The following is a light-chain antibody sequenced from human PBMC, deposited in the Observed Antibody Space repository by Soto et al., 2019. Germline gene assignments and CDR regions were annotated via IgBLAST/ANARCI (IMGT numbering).Light chain of an antibody. Sequence: QSALTQPASVSGSPGQSVTISCTGTSSDIGKYNYVSWYQQHPGKAPKLMIYDVSNRPSGVSNRFSGSKSGNTASLTISGLQSEYEADYYCSSYTTSSLGVFGGGTKLTAL. CDR3: SSYTTSSLGV. J-gene: IGLJ2*01. CDR2: DVS. V-gene: IGLV2-14*01. CDR1: SSDIGKYNY.